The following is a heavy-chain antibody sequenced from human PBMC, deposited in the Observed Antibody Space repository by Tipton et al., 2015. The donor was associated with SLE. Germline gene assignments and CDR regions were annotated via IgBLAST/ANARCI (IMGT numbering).Heavy chain of an antibody. CDR2: IYYSGST. D-gene: IGHD1-26*01. Sequence: TLSLTCTVSGGSISSHYWSWIRQPPGKGLEWIGYIYYSGSTNYNPSLKSRVTISVDTSKNQFSLKLSSVTAADTAVYYCAREEWELGDAFDIWGQGTMVTVSS. J-gene: IGHJ3*02. CDR1: GGSISSHY. V-gene: IGHV4-59*11. CDR3: AREEWELGDAFDI.